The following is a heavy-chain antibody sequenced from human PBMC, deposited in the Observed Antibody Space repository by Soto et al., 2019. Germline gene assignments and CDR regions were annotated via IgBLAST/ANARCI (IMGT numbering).Heavy chain of an antibody. J-gene: IGHJ4*02. CDR1: GFTFSSYA. D-gene: IGHD1-26*01. CDR2: ISGSGRST. CDR3: AKDLVGATAYFDY. Sequence: GGSLRLSCAASGFTFSSYAMSWVRQAPGKGLEWVSAISGSGRSTYYADSVKGRFTISRDNSKNTLYLQMNSLRAEDTAVYYCAKDLVGATAYFDYWGQGTLVTVSS. V-gene: IGHV3-23*01.